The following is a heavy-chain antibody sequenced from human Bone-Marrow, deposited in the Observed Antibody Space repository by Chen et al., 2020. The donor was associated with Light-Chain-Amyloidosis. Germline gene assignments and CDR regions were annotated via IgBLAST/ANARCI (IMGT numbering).Heavy chain of an antibody. J-gene: IGHJ4*02. CDR3: ARARQCSSTSCYTKYFDY. CDR2: INHAGGDT. CDR1: GYTFNDYY. V-gene: IGHV1-2*02. D-gene: IGHD2-2*02. Sequence: VQLVQSGAEVKKPGASVRVSCKASGYTFNDYYMHWLRQAPGQGLEWIGWINHAGGDTEFAQGFQGRVTLTRDTSISTVYIDLSGLTSDDTAVYFCARARQCSSTSCYTKYFDYWGQGTLVTVSS.